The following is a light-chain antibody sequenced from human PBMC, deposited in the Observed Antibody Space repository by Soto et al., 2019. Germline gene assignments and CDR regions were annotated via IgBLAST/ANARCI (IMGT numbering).Light chain of an antibody. CDR2: DAS. Sequence: EIVLTHSPGTLSLSPGERATLSCRASQSVSSSYLAWYQQRPGQAPRLLIYDASYRATDIPPRFSGSGSGTDFTLTISSLEPEDFAVYYCQQRSSWPPTITFGQGTRLEIK. CDR1: QSVSSSY. CDR3: QQRSSWPPTIT. V-gene: IGKV3-11*01. J-gene: IGKJ5*01.